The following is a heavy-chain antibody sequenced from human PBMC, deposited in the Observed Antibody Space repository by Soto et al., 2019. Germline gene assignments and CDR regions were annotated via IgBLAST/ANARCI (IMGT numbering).Heavy chain of an antibody. CDR1: GFSFEDYA. V-gene: IGHV3-9*01. D-gene: IGHD1-26*01. Sequence: EVQLVESGGGLVQPGRSLRLSCAASGFSFEDYAMFWVRQVPGKGLEWVSGITWNSGSIGYADSVKGRFTISRDNAKNSLYLQMNSLRAEDTAVYYCAKGGRGVGATTWADYWGQEPWSPSPQ. J-gene: IGHJ4*01. CDR2: ITWNSGSI. CDR3: AKGGRGVGATTWADY.